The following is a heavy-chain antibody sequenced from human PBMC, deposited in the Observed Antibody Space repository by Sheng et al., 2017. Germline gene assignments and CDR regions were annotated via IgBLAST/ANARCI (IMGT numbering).Heavy chain of an antibody. CDR3: ARAYSGYDPFDY. Sequence: QVQLVESGGGVVQPGRSLRLSCAASGFTFSSYGMHWVRQAPGKGLEWVAVIWYDGSNKYYADSVKGRFTISRDNSKNTLYLQMNSLRAEDTAVYYCARAYSGYDPFDYWGQGTLVTVSS. D-gene: IGHD5-12*01. V-gene: IGHV3-33*01. CDR2: IWYDGSNK. CDR1: GFTFSSYG. J-gene: IGHJ4*02.